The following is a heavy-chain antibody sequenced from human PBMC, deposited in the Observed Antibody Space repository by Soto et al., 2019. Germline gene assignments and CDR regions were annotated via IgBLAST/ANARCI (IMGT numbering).Heavy chain of an antibody. J-gene: IGHJ4*02. CDR2: MNPSNGNT. CDR3: ARFVRHQLPTIDY. Sequence: ASVKVSCKASGYTFINYDINWVRQATGQGLEWMGWMNPSNGNTGYAQKFQGRVTMTRDTSISTAYMELSSLTSADTAVYYCARFVRHQLPTIDYWGQGALVTVSS. CDR1: GYTFINYD. V-gene: IGHV1-8*01. D-gene: IGHD1-26*01.